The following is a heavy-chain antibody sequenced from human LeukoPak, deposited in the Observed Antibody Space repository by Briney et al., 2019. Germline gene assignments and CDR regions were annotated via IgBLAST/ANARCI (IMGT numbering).Heavy chain of an antibody. CDR3: ARGAVDCSSTSCSEYFQH. J-gene: IGHJ1*01. V-gene: IGHV1-2*02. CDR2: INPNSGGT. D-gene: IGHD2-2*01. CDR1: GYTFTSYY. Sequence: ASVKVSCKASGYTFTSYYMHWVRQAPGQGLEWMGWINPNSGGTNYAQKFQGRVTMTRDTSISTAYMELSRLRSDDTAVYYCARGAVDCSSTSCSEYFQHWGQGTLVTVSS.